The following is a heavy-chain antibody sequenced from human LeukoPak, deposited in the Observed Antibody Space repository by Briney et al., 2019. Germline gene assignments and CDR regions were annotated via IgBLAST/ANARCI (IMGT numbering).Heavy chain of an antibody. Sequence: SETLSLTCTVSGGSISGYYWSWIRQPPGRGLEGMGYIYYSGSTNYNPSLKSRVTISVDTSTNQFYLKVRSVTAADTAVYYCARVEFDGIAAAGSLDYWGQGILVTVSS. CDR1: GGSISGYY. J-gene: IGHJ4*02. CDR2: IYYSGST. CDR3: ARVEFDGIAAAGSLDY. V-gene: IGHV4-59*01. D-gene: IGHD6-13*01.